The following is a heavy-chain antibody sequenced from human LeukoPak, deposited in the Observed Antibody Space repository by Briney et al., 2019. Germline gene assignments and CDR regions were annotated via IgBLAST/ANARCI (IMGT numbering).Heavy chain of an antibody. CDR2: IIPMINTP. D-gene: IGHD4-17*01. J-gene: IGHJ4*02. CDR1: GGTFRSYA. Sequence: SVKVSGKASGGTFRSYAINWVRQAPGKGLEWMGGIIPMINTPKYGQRFQGRVTITADDSSSTGYMEVSSLRSEDTAVYFCAIFQGTYGDNDNDFWGQGTLVTVSS. V-gene: IGHV1-69*01. CDR3: AIFQGTYGDNDNDF.